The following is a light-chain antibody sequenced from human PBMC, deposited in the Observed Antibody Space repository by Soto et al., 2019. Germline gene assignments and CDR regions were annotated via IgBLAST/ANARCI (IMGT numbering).Light chain of an antibody. CDR2: DAS. J-gene: IGKJ1*01. V-gene: IGKV1-13*02. CDR1: QGISSY. CDR3: QQSKDWWT. Sequence: IKFTQSPSFLSASVGDRVTIPCRASQGISSYLAWYGQKPGKAPRILIYDASNSESGVPSRFSGSGSGTEFTLTICSLQSEDFAVYYWQQSKDWWTFGQGTKVDIK.